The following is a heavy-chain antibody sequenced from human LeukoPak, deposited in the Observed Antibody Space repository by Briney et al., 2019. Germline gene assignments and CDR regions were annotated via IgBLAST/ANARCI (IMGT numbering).Heavy chain of an antibody. D-gene: IGHD5-24*01. CDR1: GYTFTDYY. Sequence: GASVKVSCKASGYTFTDYYLHWVRQAPGQGLEWMGWITPNSGGTNSAQTFQGRVTMTRDTSITTAYLDLSRLRSDDTAVCYCARIGYNHYFDYWGQGTLVTVSS. V-gene: IGHV1-2*02. CDR2: ITPNSGGT. CDR3: ARIGYNHYFDY. J-gene: IGHJ4*02.